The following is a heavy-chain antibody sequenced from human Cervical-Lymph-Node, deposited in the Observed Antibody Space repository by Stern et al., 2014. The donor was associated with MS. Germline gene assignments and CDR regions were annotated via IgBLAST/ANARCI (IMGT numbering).Heavy chain of an antibody. Sequence: QLVQSGAEVKEPGASVKLSCKASGYILSSYFVHWVRQAPGQGLEWVGIISPSGSGTFYAQKFQGRVTVTRDTFTGTVYMDMSRLTPEDTAVYYCARELDGTSDYWGQGTLVTVSS. V-gene: IGHV1-46*01. D-gene: IGHD1-26*01. CDR3: ARELDGTSDY. CDR2: ISPSGSGT. J-gene: IGHJ4*02. CDR1: GYILSSYF.